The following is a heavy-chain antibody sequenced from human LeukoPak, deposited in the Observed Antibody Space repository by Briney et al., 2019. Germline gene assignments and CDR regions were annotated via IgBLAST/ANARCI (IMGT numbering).Heavy chain of an antibody. CDR1: GYTFTSYC. V-gene: IGHV1-46*01. CDR2: INPSGGST. Sequence: ASVKVSCKASGYTFTSYCMHWVRQAPGQGLEWMGIINPSGGSTSYAQKFQGRVTMTRDTSTSTVYMELSSLRSEDTAVDYCAREGVAGTPFARAFDYWGQGTLVTVSS. CDR3: AREGVAGTPFARAFDY. D-gene: IGHD6-19*01. J-gene: IGHJ4*02.